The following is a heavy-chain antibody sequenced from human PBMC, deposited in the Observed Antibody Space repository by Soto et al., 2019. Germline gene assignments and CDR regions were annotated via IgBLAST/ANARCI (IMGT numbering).Heavy chain of an antibody. J-gene: IGHJ4*02. CDR2: ISAYNGNT. D-gene: IGHD3-10*01. CDR1: GYTFTSYG. V-gene: IGHV1-18*01. CDR3: ARADYYYLDY. Sequence: GASVKVSCKASGYTFTSYGISWVRQAPGQGLEWMGWISAYNGNTNYAQKLQGRVTITRDTSASTAYMELSSLRSEDTAVYYCARADYYYLDYWGQGTLVTVSS.